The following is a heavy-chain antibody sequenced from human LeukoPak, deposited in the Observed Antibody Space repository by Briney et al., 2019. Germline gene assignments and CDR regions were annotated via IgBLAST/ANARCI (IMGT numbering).Heavy chain of an antibody. Sequence: GGSLRLSCAASGSTFSSYAMSWVRQAPGKGLEWVSAISGSGGSTYYADSVKGRFTISRDNSKNTLYLQMNSLRAEDTAVYYCAKDRRDYDILTGPIWFDPWGQGTLVTVSS. CDR1: GSTFSSYA. J-gene: IGHJ5*02. CDR2: ISGSGGST. V-gene: IGHV3-23*01. CDR3: AKDRRDYDILTGPIWFDP. D-gene: IGHD3-9*01.